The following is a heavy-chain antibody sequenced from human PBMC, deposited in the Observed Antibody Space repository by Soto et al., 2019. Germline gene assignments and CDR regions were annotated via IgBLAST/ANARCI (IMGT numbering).Heavy chain of an antibody. CDR3: ARVYGSGSYIAFDI. Sequence: QVQLVQSGAEGKTPGASVKVSCKASGYTFTQYGISWVRQAPGQGLAWMGWISAFNGNTKYVENFQDRVTMTTDTSTNTSYMELRSLRSDDTAMYYCARVYGSGSYIAFDIWGQGTMVTVSS. CDR2: ISAFNGNT. V-gene: IGHV1-18*01. J-gene: IGHJ3*02. D-gene: IGHD3-10*01. CDR1: GYTFTQYG.